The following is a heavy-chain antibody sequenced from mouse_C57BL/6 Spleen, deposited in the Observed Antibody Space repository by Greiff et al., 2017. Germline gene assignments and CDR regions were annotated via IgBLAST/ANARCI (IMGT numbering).Heavy chain of an antibody. Sequence: QVQLQQPGAELVRPGSSVKLSCKASGYTFTSYWMHWVKQRPIQGLEWIGNIDPSDSETHYNQKFKDKATLTVDKSSSTAYMQLRSLTSADSAVYYCASTAQANYYAMDYWGQGTSVTVSS. V-gene: IGHV1-52*01. J-gene: IGHJ4*01. CDR1: GYTFTSYW. CDR3: ASTAQANYYAMDY. D-gene: IGHD3-2*02. CDR2: IDPSDSET.